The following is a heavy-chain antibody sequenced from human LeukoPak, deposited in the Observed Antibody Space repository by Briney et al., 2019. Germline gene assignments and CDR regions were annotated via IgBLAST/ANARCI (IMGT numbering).Heavy chain of an antibody. CDR3: ARAFSSGYWFDL. CDR1: GGAITSSRYY. Sequence: SETLSLTCTVSGGAITSSRYYWVWIRQPPGKGLEWIGSIFHSGTAYYNPSLKSRVTISVDTSKSQFSLRLTSVTAADAAVYYCARAFSSGYWFDLWGQGTLVIVSS. CDR2: IFHSGTA. D-gene: IGHD3-22*01. V-gene: IGHV4-39*01. J-gene: IGHJ5*02.